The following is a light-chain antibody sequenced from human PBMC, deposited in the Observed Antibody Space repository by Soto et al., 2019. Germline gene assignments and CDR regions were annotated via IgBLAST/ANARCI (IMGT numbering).Light chain of an antibody. CDR1: QSISSW. J-gene: IGKJ2*01. CDR2: KAS. Sequence: DIQMTQSPSTLSASVGDRVTITCRASQSISSWLAWYQQKPGKAPKLLIYKASTLKSGVPSRFSGSGSGTEFTLTSSSLQPVDFATYYCQHYNTFPYTFGQGTKLEIK. CDR3: QHYNTFPYT. V-gene: IGKV1-5*03.